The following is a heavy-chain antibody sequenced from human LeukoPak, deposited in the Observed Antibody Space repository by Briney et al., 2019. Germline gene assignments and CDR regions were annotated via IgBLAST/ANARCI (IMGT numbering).Heavy chain of an antibody. Sequence: ASVKVSCKASGYTFTGYYMHWVRQAPGQGLEWMGWINPNSGGTNYAQKFQGWVTMTRDTFISTAYMELSRLRSDDTAVYYCARGTLRAGSGTRYYFDYWGQGTLVTVSS. D-gene: IGHD2-2*01. CDR3: ARGTLRAGSGTRYYFDY. CDR1: GYTFTGYY. J-gene: IGHJ4*02. CDR2: INPNSGGT. V-gene: IGHV1-2*04.